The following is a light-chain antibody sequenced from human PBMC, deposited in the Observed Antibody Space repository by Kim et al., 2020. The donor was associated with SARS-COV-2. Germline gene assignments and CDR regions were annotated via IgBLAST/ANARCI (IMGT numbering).Light chain of an antibody. V-gene: IGKV3-20*01. CDR3: QQYGSSPPFT. J-gene: IGKJ3*01. CDR2: GAS. Sequence: EIVLTQSPGTLSLSPGERATLSCRASQSVSSSYLAWYQQKPGQAPRLLIYGASSRATDIPDRFSGSGSGTDFTLTISRLEPEDFAVYYCQQYGSSPPFTFGPGCKVDIK. CDR1: QSVSSSY.